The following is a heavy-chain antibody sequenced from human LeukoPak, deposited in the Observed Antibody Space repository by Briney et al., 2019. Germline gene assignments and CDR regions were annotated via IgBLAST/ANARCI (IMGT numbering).Heavy chain of an antibody. Sequence: GGSLRLSCAASGFTFSSYAMSWVRQAPGKGLEWVANIKQDGSEKYYVDSVKGRFTISRDNAKNSLYLRMNSLRAEDTAVYYCARDFASDYYGSGSPSLDYWGQGTLVTVSS. D-gene: IGHD3-10*01. CDR2: IKQDGSEK. CDR1: GFTFSSYA. V-gene: IGHV3-7*01. CDR3: ARDFASDYYGSGSPSLDY. J-gene: IGHJ4*02.